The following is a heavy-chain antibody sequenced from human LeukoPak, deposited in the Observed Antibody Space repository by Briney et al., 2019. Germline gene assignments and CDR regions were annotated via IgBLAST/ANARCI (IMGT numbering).Heavy chain of an antibody. CDR3: ARVVPAAIG. Sequence: SETLSLTCAVYGGSFSGYYWSWIRQPPGKGLEWIGEINHSGSTNYNPSLKSRVTISVDTSKNQFSLKLSSVTAADTAVYYCARVVPAAIGWGQGTLVTVSS. CDR1: GGSFSGYY. CDR2: INHSGST. J-gene: IGHJ4*02. V-gene: IGHV4-34*01. D-gene: IGHD2-2*01.